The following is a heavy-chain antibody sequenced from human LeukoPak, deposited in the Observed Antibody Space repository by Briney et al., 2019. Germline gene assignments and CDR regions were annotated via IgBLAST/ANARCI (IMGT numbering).Heavy chain of an antibody. CDR1: GGSFSGYY. V-gene: IGHV4-34*01. J-gene: IGHJ4*02. Sequence: PSETLSLTCAVYGGSFSGYYWSWIRQPPGKGLEWIGEINHSGSTNYNPSLKSRVTISVDTSKNQFSLKLSSVTAADTAVYYCARHRRGYSGYDRTVYYFDYWGQGTLVTVSS. CDR3: ARHRRGYSGYDRTVYYFDY. D-gene: IGHD5-12*01. CDR2: INHSGST.